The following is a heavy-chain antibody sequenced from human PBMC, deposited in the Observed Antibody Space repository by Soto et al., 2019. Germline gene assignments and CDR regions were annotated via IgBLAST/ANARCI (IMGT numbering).Heavy chain of an antibody. CDR3: ARGQWLVQDYYGMDV. V-gene: IGHV3-72*01. J-gene: IGHJ6*02. D-gene: IGHD6-19*01. CDR2: TRNKANSYTT. CDR1: GFTFSDHY. Sequence: EVQLAESGGGLVQPGGSLRLYCAASGFTFSDHYMDWVRQAPGKGLEWVGRTRNKANSYTTEYAASVKGRFTISRDDSKNSLYLQMNSLKTEDTAVYYCARGQWLVQDYYGMDVWGQGTTVTVSS.